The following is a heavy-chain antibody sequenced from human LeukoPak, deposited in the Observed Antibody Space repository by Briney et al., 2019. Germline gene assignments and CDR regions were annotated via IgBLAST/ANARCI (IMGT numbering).Heavy chain of an antibody. J-gene: IGHJ4*02. V-gene: IGHV4-59*01. CDR2: IYYTGRT. D-gene: IGHD3-16*01. CDR1: GGSISSYH. Sequence: SEPVSLACSVSGGSISSYHWRGLRQPPGGALESIGYIYYTGRTNYNPSLESRVTISVDTSNNQFSLKLTSVTAADTAVYYCARGRGYFDYWGQGTLVTVSS. CDR3: ARGRGYFDY.